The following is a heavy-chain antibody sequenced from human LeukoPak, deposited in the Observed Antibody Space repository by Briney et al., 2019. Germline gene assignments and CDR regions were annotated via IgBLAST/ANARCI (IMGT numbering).Heavy chain of an antibody. V-gene: IGHV1-69*01. J-gene: IGHJ4*02. D-gene: IGHD2-2*01. CDR2: IIPIFGTA. Sequence: SVRVSCKPSGGTFSSYAIIWVRQAPGQGLEWMGGIIPIFGTANYAQKFQGRVTITADESTSTAYMELSSLRSEDTAVYYCARDQRYCSSSSCPWEPFDYWGQGTLVTVSS. CDR3: ARDQRYCSSSSCPWEPFDY. CDR1: GGTFSSYA.